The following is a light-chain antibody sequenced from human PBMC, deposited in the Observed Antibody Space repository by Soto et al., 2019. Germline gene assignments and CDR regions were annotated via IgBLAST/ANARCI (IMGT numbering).Light chain of an antibody. Sequence: ELVLTQSPGTLSLSPGERATLSCRASQSVSSNFLAWYQQKPGQAPRLLIYGASSRATGIPDRFSGSGSGTDFTLTISRLEPEDFAVYYCQQYGGSPYTFGQGTKLEIK. CDR1: QSVSSNF. CDR2: GAS. CDR3: QQYGGSPYT. J-gene: IGKJ2*01. V-gene: IGKV3-20*01.